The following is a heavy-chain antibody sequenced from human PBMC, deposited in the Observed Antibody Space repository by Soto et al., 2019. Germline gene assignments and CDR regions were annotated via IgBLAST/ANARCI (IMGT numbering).Heavy chain of an antibody. V-gene: IGHV3-21*01. CDR1: GFDCSSYS. Sequence: GGALRPSDPRSGFDCSSYSMKWVRQAPGKGLEWVSSISSSSSYIYYADSVKGRFTISRDNAKNSLYLQMNSLRAEDTAVYYCARGHVVPAATFGVPFDYWGQGTLVTVSS. D-gene: IGHD2-2*01. CDR3: ARGHVVPAATFGVPFDY. CDR2: ISSSSSYI. J-gene: IGHJ4*02.